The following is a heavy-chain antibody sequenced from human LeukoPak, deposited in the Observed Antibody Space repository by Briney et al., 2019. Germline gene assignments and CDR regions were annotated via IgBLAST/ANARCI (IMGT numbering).Heavy chain of an antibody. V-gene: IGHV4-4*02. CDR1: VGSISSGNW. D-gene: IGHD2-2*02. Sequence: SGTLSLTCGVSVGSISSGNWWSWVRQSPGKGLEWIGEIYHNGTPNYNPSLKSRVTISADTFKNHFSLKLTSVTAADTAVYYCATAPILRGEGGEHYKYGMDVWGQGSTVIVSS. CDR2: IYHNGTP. CDR3: ATAPILRGEGGEHYKYGMDV. J-gene: IGHJ6*02.